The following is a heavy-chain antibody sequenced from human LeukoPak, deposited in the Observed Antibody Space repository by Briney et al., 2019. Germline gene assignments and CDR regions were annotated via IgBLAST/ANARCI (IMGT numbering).Heavy chain of an antibody. CDR3: ARDRPITMVRGEGGWFDP. D-gene: IGHD3-10*01. V-gene: IGHV4-34*01. CDR2: INHGGGT. J-gene: IGHJ5*02. Sequence: PSETLSLTCAVYGGSFSDYYWNWIRQPPGKGLEWIGEINHGGGTKYNPSLKSRATISVDTSKKQFSLNLSSVTAADTAVYYCARDRPITMVRGEGGWFDPWGQGTLVTVSS. CDR1: GGSFSDYY.